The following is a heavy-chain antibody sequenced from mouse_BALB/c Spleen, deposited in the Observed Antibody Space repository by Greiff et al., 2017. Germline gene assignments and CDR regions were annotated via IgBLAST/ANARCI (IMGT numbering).Heavy chain of an antibody. CDR1: GYTFTSYV. J-gene: IGHJ1*01. CDR2: INPYNDGT. D-gene: IGHD2-2*01. V-gene: IGHV1-14*01. CDR3: ARPRYGYHWYFDV. Sequence: VQLQQSGPELVQPGASVKMSCTASGYTFTSYVMHWVKQKPGQGLEWIGYINPYNDGTKYNEKFKGKATLTSDKSSSTAYMELSSLTSEDSAVYYCARPRYGYHWYFDVWGAGTTVTVSS.